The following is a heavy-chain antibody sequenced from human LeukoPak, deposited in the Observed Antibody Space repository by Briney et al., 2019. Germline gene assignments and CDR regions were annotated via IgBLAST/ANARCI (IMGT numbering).Heavy chain of an antibody. CDR1: EFTVSRNY. CDR2: IFSNGDT. Sequence: GGSLRLSCTASEFTVSRNYMLWVRQAPGKGLEWVSLIFSNGDTHYADSVKGRFTISRDTSKNTVSLQMNSLRVEDTAMYYCTRDQMNYWGHGTLVTVSS. CDR3: TRDQMNY. J-gene: IGHJ4*01. D-gene: IGHD5-24*01. V-gene: IGHV3-53*01.